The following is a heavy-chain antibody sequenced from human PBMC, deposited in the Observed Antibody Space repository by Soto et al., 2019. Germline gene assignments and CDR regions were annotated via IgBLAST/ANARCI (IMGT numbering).Heavy chain of an antibody. CDR1: GFAFSSHP. V-gene: IGHV3-23*01. CDR3: ARRASGSSRSFDI. CDR2: ISDSGGLT. Sequence: GGSLRLSCAASGFAFSSHPVSWVRQAPERGLEWVSGISDSGGLTYNADSVKGRFTISRDNSKNTLYLQMNSLRAEDTALYYCARRASGSSRSFDIWGQGTMVTVSS. D-gene: IGHD6-6*01. J-gene: IGHJ3*02.